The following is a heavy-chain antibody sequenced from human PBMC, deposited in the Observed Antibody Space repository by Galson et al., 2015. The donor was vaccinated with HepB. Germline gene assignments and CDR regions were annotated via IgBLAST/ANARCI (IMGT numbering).Heavy chain of an antibody. CDR2: IIPILGIA. D-gene: IGHD2-2*01. V-gene: IGHV1-69*04. CDR3: ARDHACSSTSCYLFYYGMDV. Sequence: SVKVSCKASGGTFSSYAISWVRQAPGQGLEWVGRIIPILGIANYAQKFQGRVTITADKSTSTAYMELSSLRSEDTAGYDCARDHACSSTSCYLFYYGMDVWGQGTTVTVSS. J-gene: IGHJ6*02. CDR1: GGTFSSYA.